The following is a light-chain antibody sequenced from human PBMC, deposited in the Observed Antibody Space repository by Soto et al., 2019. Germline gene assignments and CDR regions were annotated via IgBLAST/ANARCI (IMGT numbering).Light chain of an antibody. CDR2: EVS. CDR1: SSDVGGYNY. CDR3: SSYKTKNSHV. J-gene: IGLJ1*01. V-gene: IGLV2-14*01. Sequence: QSVLTQPASVSGSPGQSITISCTGTSSDVGGYNYVSWYQQHPGKAPKLMIFEVSNRPSGVSIRFSGSKSGNTASLTISGLQYEEEADYYCSSYKTKNSHVFGTGTKVTVL.